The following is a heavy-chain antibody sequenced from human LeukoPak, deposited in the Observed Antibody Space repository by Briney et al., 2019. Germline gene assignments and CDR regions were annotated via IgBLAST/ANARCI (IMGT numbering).Heavy chain of an antibody. D-gene: IGHD5-18*01. V-gene: IGHV4-61*01. Sequence: SETLSLTCTVSGGSVSSGSYYWSWIRQPPGKGLEWIGYIYYSGSTNYNPSLKSRVTISVDTSKNQFSLKLSSVTAADTAVYHCAREAMYSYGNNFDYWGQGTLATVSS. J-gene: IGHJ4*02. CDR1: GGSVSSGSYY. CDR2: IYYSGST. CDR3: AREAMYSYGNNFDY.